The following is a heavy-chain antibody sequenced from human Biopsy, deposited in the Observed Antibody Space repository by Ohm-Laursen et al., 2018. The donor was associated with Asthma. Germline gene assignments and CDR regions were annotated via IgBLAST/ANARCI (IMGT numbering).Heavy chain of an antibody. D-gene: IGHD3-3*01. Sequence: SLRLSCTASGFTFSSYGMHWVRQAPGKGLEWVAVIWYDGSNKYYADSVKGRFTISRDNSKNTLYLQMNSLRAEDTAVYYCARSIYDFWSGYYGMDVWGQGTTVTVS. J-gene: IGHJ6*02. CDR1: GFTFSSYG. V-gene: IGHV3-33*01. CDR2: IWYDGSNK. CDR3: ARSIYDFWSGYYGMDV.